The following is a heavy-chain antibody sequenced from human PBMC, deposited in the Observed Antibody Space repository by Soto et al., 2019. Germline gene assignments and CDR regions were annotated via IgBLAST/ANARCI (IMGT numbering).Heavy chain of an antibody. J-gene: IGHJ4*02. Sequence: GASVKVSCKASGYTFTSYDINWVRQATGQGLEWMGWMNPNSGNTGYAQKFQGRATMTRNTSISTAYMELSSLRSEDTAVYYCARGHNWNDPYYFDYWGQGTLVTVSS. D-gene: IGHD1-20*01. V-gene: IGHV1-8*01. CDR2: MNPNSGNT. CDR3: ARGHNWNDPYYFDY. CDR1: GYTFTSYD.